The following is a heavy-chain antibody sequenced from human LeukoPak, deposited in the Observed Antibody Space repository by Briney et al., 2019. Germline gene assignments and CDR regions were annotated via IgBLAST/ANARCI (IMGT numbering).Heavy chain of an antibody. D-gene: IGHD4-17*01. V-gene: IGHV3-21*01. CDR2: ISSSTSYI. J-gene: IGHJ4*02. CDR1: GFTFSTYD. Sequence: GGSLRLSCAASGFTFSTYDMNWVRQAPGKGLEWVSFISSSTSYIYYADSVKGRFTISRDNAKNSLYLQMNSLRAEDTAVYYCASHYGDLTFDYWGQGTLVTVSS. CDR3: ASHYGDLTFDY.